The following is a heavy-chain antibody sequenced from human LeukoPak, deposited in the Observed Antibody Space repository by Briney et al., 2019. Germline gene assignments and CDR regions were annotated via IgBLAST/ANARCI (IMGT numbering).Heavy chain of an antibody. J-gene: IGHJ4*02. CDR3: AREISSSLYY. D-gene: IGHD6-13*01. CDR1: GYTFTGYY. Sequence: ASVKVSCKASGYTFTGYYIHWVRQAPGQGLEWMGRMHPSRGGTDYEQKFLGRVTMTRDTSITTAYVELSSLTSDDTAAYYCAREISSSLYYWGQGTLVTVPS. CDR2: MHPSRGGT. V-gene: IGHV1-2*06.